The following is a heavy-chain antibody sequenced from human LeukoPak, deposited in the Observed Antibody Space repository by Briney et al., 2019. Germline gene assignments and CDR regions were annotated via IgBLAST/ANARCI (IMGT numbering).Heavy chain of an antibody. D-gene: IGHD3-10*01. V-gene: IGHV1-18*01. CDR3: ARDAPGLAYYYGLDV. CDR2: INTYNGNT. CDR1: GYTLTSYG. Sequence: ASVKVSWKASGYTLTSYGISWVRQAPGQGLEWMGWINTYNGNTHYAQKLQGRVTMTTDTATSTAYMELRSLRSDDTAAYYCARDAPGLAYYYGLDVWGQGTTVTVSS. J-gene: IGHJ6*02.